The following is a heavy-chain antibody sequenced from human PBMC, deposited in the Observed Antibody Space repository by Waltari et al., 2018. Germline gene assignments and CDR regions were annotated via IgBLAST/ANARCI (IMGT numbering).Heavy chain of an antibody. CDR2: IYYSGST. CDR3: ARHYGSGWWLYFDY. CDR1: GCSISSSSYY. V-gene: IGHV4-39*01. Sequence: QLQLQESGPGLVKPSETLSLTCTVSGCSISSSSYYWGWIRQPPGKGLEWIGSIYYSGSTYYNPSLKSRVTISVDTSKNQFSLRLSSVTAADTAVYYCARHYGSGWWLYFDYWGQGTPVTVSS. D-gene: IGHD6-19*01. J-gene: IGHJ4*02.